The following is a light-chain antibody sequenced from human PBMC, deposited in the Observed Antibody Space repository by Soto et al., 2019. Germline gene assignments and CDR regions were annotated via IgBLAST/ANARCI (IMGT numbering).Light chain of an antibody. CDR3: QQRDA. J-gene: IGKJ2*01. CDR2: DAS. Sequence: EIVLTQSPATLSLSPGERATLSCRASQSVSSHLAWYQQKPGQAPRLLINDASNRATGIPARFSGSGSGTDFTLTISSLEPEDFEIYYCQQRDAFGQGTKLEIK. V-gene: IGKV3-11*01. CDR1: QSVSSH.